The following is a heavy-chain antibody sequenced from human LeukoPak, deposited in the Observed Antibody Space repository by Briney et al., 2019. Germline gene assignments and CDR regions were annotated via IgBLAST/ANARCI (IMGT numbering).Heavy chain of an antibody. D-gene: IGHD3-3*01. CDR3: ARVPYYDFWSGYLNYYYYGMDV. V-gene: IGHV4-39*07. J-gene: IGHJ6*02. CDR2: IYYSGST. CDR1: GGSISSSSYY. Sequence: PSETLSLTCTVSGGSISSSSYYWGWIRQPPGKGLEWIGSIYYSGSTNYNPSLKSRVTISVDTSKDQFSLKLSSVTAADTAVYYCARVPYYDFWSGYLNYYYYGMDVWGQGTTVTVSS.